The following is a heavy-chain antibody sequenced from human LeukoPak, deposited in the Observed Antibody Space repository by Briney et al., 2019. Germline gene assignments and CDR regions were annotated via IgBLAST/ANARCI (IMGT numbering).Heavy chain of an antibody. J-gene: IGHJ3*02. CDR1: GGSIRSSYYY. Sequence: SETLSLTCTVSGGSIRSSYYYWSWIRQPPGKGLEWIGYIYNSGSTYYNPSLKSRVTISVDTSKNQFSLKLNSVTAADTAVYYCARYIVVVPAASVEDAFDIWGQGTMVTVSS. CDR3: ARYIVVVPAASVEDAFDI. D-gene: IGHD2-2*01. V-gene: IGHV4-30-4*01. CDR2: IYNSGST.